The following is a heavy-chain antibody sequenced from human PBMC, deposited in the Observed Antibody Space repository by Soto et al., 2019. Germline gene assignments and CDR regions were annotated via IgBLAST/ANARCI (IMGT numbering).Heavy chain of an antibody. Sequence: GASVKVSCKASGYTFTGYYMHWVRQAPGQGLEWMGWINPNSGGTNYAQKFQGWVTMTRDTSISTAYMELSRLRSDDTAVYYCARARVRGVRVPGMDVWGQGTTVTVSS. CDR3: ARARVRGVRVPGMDV. CDR1: GYTFTGYY. V-gene: IGHV1-2*04. CDR2: INPNSGGT. D-gene: IGHD3-10*01. J-gene: IGHJ6*02.